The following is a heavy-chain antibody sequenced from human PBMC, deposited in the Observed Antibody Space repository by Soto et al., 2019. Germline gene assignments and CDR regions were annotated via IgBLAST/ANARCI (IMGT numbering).Heavy chain of an antibody. CDR3: AWGSMTTSRGLTEYYYNYMDV. CDR2: IYNSRSA. D-gene: IGHD4-4*01. Sequence: WTWIRQHPGKGLEWIGYIYNSRSAYYNPSLNRRVTISVDTSKNQFSLDLSSVTAADTAVYYCAWGSMTTSRGLTEYYYNYMDVWGKGTTVTVSS. V-gene: IGHV4-31*02. J-gene: IGHJ6*03.